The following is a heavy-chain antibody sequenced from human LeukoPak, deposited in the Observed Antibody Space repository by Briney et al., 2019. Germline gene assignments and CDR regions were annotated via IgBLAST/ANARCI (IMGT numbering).Heavy chain of an antibody. CDR2: INPSGGST. CDR3: ARARGTRPPSVVTGAYFDY. D-gene: IGHD4-23*01. Sequence: ASVTVSCKASGYTFTSYYMHWVRQAPGQGLEWMGIINPSGGSTSYAQKFQGRVTMTRDMSTSTVYMELSSLRSEDTAVYYCARARGTRPPSVVTGAYFDYWGQGTLVTVSS. V-gene: IGHV1-46*01. J-gene: IGHJ4*02. CDR1: GYTFTSYY.